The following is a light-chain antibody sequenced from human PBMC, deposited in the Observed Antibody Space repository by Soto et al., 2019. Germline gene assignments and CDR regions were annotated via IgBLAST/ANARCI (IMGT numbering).Light chain of an antibody. CDR2: DVS. CDR1: SSDVGGYNH. Sequence: QSALTQPPSASGSPGQSVTISCTGTSSDVGGYNHVSWYQQHPGKAPKLMIYDVSKRPSGVPDRFSGSKSGNTASLTVSGLQAEDEADYYCSSLADRTVVVGGGTKLTVL. CDR3: SSLADRTVV. V-gene: IGLV2-8*01. J-gene: IGLJ2*01.